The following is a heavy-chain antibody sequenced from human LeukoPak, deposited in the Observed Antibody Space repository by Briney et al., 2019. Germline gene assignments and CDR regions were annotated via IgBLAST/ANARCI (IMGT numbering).Heavy chain of an antibody. V-gene: IGHV4-59*01. CDR3: ARAGYYYDSSGYYIYYYYMDV. CDR2: IYYSGST. J-gene: IGHJ6*03. D-gene: IGHD3-22*01. CDR1: GGSISSYY. Sequence: SETLSLTCTVSGGSISSYYWSWIRQPPGKGLGWIGYIYYSGSTNYNPSLKSRVTISVDTSKNQFSLKLSSVTAADTAVYYCARAGYYYDSSGYYIYYYYMDVWGKGTTVTVSS.